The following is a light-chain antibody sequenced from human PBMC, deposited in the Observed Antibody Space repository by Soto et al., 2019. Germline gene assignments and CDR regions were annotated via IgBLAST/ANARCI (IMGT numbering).Light chain of an antibody. Sequence: AIQLTQSPSSLSASVGDRVTITCRASQGISSALAWYQQXXXXAPKLLIYDASSLESGVPSRXXXXXXXXXXXXTISSLQPEDFATYYCQQFNSYPYTFGQGTKLEIK. J-gene: IGKJ2*01. CDR2: DAS. CDR3: QQFNSYPYT. V-gene: IGKV1-13*02. CDR1: QGISSA.